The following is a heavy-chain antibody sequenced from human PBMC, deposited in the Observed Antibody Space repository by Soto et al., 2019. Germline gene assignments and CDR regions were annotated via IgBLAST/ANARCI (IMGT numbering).Heavy chain of an antibody. CDR2: SA. D-gene: IGHD2-15*01. J-gene: IGHJ5*02. V-gene: IGHV1-69*01. CDR1: GGTFSIYT. CDR3: AREGPPDIAWFDP. Sequence: QVQLVQSGAEVKKPGSSVKFSCKASGGTFSIYTISWGRQAPGHGLEWMGGSANSAQKFQGRLTVTADESTSTVYLELSSLTSEDTAVYYCAREGPPDIAWFDPWGQGTLVSVSS.